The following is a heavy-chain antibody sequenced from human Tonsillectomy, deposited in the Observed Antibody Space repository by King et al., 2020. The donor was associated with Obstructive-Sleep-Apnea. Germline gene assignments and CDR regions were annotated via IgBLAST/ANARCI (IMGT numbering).Heavy chain of an antibody. CDR1: TLTFTTYA. Sequence: VQLVESGGGLVQPGGSLRLSCSVSTLTFTTYAMHLVRQAPGRRLEYFSGISPNGDYTYYADSVKGRFSISRDNSKNTLYFQMISLRTEDTAIYYCAQGIDYWGPGTLVTVSS. CDR2: ISPNGDYT. V-gene: IGHV3-64D*06. J-gene: IGHJ4*02. CDR3: AQGIDY.